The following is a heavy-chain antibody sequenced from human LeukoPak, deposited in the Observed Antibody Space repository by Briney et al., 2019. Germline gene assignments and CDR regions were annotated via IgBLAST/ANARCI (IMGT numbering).Heavy chain of an antibody. CDR2: IYYSGST. CDR3: ARGRRGSRLYYDFWSGYPHDY. J-gene: IGHJ4*02. CDR1: GGSISSGDYY. Sequence: SQTLSLTCTLSGGSISSGDYYWSWIRQPPGKSLEWIGYIYYSGSTYYNPSLKSRVTISVDTSKNQFSRKLSSVTAADTAVYYCARGRRGSRLYYDFWSGYPHDYWGQGTLVTVSS. V-gene: IGHV4-30-4*08. D-gene: IGHD3-3*01.